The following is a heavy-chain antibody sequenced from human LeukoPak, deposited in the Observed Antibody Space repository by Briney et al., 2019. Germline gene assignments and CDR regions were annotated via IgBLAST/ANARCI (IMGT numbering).Heavy chain of an antibody. CDR3: AKDHSAALYYDISGGALDI. CDR2: ISGSGGST. Sequence: GGSLRLSCAASGFTFSSYAMSWVRQAPGKGLEWVSAISGSGGSTYYADSVKGRFTISGDNSKNTLYLQMNSLRAEDTAVYYCAKDHSAALYYDISGGALDIWGQGTMVTVSS. J-gene: IGHJ3*02. V-gene: IGHV3-23*01. CDR1: GFTFSSYA. D-gene: IGHD3-9*01.